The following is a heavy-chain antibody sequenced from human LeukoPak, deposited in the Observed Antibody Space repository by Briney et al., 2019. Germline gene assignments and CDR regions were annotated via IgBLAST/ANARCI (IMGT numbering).Heavy chain of an antibody. CDR1: GGSISSYY. CDR2: IYYSGST. Sequence: SETLSLTCTVSGGSISSYYWSWIRQPPGKGLEWIGYIYYSGSTNYNPSLKSRVTISVDTSKNQFSLKLSSVTAADTAVYYCARVLYVCSSTSCYDRWFDPWGQGTLVTVSS. CDR3: ARVLYVCSSTSCYDRWFDP. V-gene: IGHV4-59*01. J-gene: IGHJ5*02. D-gene: IGHD2-2*01.